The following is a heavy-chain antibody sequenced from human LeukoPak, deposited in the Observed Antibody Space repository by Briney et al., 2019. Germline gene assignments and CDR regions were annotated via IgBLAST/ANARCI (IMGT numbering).Heavy chain of an antibody. CDR1: GFTFSSYA. V-gene: IGHV3-30-3*01. D-gene: IGHD1-26*01. Sequence: GGSLRLSCAASGFTFSSYAMHWVRQAPGKGLEWVAVISYDGSNKYYADSVKGRFTISRDNSNNTLYLQMNSLRPEDTAIYYCAAATLGIWFFDLWGHGTLVTVSS. J-gene: IGHJ2*01. CDR2: ISYDGSNK. CDR3: AAATLGIWFFDL.